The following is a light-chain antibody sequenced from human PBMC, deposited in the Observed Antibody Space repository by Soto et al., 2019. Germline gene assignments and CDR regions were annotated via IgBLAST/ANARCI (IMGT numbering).Light chain of an antibody. CDR2: GAS. J-gene: IGKJ1*01. V-gene: IGKV3-20*01. Sequence: EIFLTQSPGTLSLSPGETATLSCRASQSVSSNYLAWYQQKPGQAPRLLIYGASSRATGIPDRFSGSGSGTDFTLTISGLEPEDIAVYYCQQYGSTPRTFGQGTKVDIK. CDR3: QQYGSTPRT. CDR1: QSVSSNY.